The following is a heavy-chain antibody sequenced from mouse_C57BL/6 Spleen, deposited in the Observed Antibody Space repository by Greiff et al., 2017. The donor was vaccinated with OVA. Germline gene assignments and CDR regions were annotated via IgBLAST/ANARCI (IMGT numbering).Heavy chain of an antibody. CDR1: GFTFSSYA. CDR2: ISDGGSYT. J-gene: IGHJ1*03. V-gene: IGHV5-4*03. Sequence: EVMLVESGGGLVKPGGSLKLSCAASGFTFSSYAMSWVRQTPEKRLEWVATISDGGSYTYYPDNVKGRFTISRDNAKNNLYLQMSHLKSEDTAMYYCARRSTMVTTGLHWYFDVWGTGTTVTVSS. D-gene: IGHD2-2*01. CDR3: ARRSTMVTTGLHWYFDV.